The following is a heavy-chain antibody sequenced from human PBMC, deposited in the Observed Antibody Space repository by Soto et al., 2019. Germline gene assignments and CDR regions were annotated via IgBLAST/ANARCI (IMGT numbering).Heavy chain of an antibody. CDR1: GFTFSSYA. V-gene: IGHV3-30-3*01. Sequence: VQLVESGGGVVQPGRSLRLSCAASGFTFSSYAMHWVRQAPGKGLEWVAVISYDGSNKYYADSVKGRFTISRDNSKNTLYLQMNSLRAEDTAVYYCARDYGGYCSSTSCYTPGYWGQGTLVTVSS. CDR2: ISYDGSNK. CDR3: ARDYGGYCSSTSCYTPGY. J-gene: IGHJ4*02. D-gene: IGHD2-2*02.